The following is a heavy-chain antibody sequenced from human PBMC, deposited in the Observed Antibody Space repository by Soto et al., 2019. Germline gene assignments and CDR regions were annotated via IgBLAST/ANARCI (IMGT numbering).Heavy chain of an antibody. CDR3: ARDLGVALATLTLDS. CDR1: GFSLSSYS. D-gene: IGHD2-15*01. Sequence: GGSLRLSCVASGFSLSSYSMNWVRQAPGKGLEWVVDITTSSSFRLYADSVKGRFTISRDDARNSLYLQMNSLRVEDTGVYYCARDLGVALATLTLDSWGQGTLVTVSS. J-gene: IGHJ4*02. V-gene: IGHV3-21*01. CDR2: ITTSSSFR.